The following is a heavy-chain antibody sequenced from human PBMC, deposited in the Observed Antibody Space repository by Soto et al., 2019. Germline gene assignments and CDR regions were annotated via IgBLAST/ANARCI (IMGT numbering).Heavy chain of an antibody. D-gene: IGHD3-10*01. CDR2: ISAYNGNT. CDR1: GYTFTSYG. V-gene: IGHV1-18*01. J-gene: IGHJ4*02. Sequence: GASVKVSCKASGYTFTSYGISWVRQAPGQGLEWMGWISAYNGNTNYAQKLQGRVTMTTDTSTSTAYMELRSLRSEDTAVYYCARDLMVRAVTVPGYWGQGTLVTVSS. CDR3: ARDLMVRAVTVPGY.